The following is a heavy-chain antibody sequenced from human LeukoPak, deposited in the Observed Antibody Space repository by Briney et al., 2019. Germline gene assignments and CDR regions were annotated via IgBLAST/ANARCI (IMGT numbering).Heavy chain of an antibody. J-gene: IGHJ6*02. CDR2: IGAGGVAT. CDR1: GFTFTTYA. V-gene: IGHV3-23*01. D-gene: IGHD3-10*01. Sequence: PGASLRLSCAASGFTFTTYAMTWVRQAPGKGLEWVSSIGAGGVATFYSDSVKGRFTISRGNSMNTLYLQMNSLRADDTAVYYCGRPTKFWLIRGDGVDVWGQGTTVTVSS. CDR3: GRPTKFWLIRGDGVDV.